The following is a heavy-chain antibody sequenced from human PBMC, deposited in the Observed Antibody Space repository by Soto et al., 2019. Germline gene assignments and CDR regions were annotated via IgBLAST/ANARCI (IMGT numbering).Heavy chain of an antibody. D-gene: IGHD3-10*02. Sequence: ASVKVSCKASGYTFTSYDINWVRLATGQGLEWMGWMNPNSGNTAYAQKFQGRVTMTRNTSISTAYMELSSLRSEDTAVYYCARAWSGSLFGEILSRGHEAFDIWGKATMVTVS. J-gene: IGHJ3*02. CDR3: ARAWSGSLFGEILSRGHEAFDI. CDR1: GYTFTSYD. CDR2: MNPNSGNT. V-gene: IGHV1-8*01.